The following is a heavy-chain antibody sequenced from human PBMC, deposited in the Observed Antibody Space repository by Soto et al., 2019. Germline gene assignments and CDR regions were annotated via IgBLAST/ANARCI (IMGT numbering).Heavy chain of an antibody. CDR1: GYTFPSYG. CDR3: ARGGSNWIPDAFDI. J-gene: IGHJ3*02. D-gene: IGHD1-20*01. Sequence: ASVKVSCQASGYTFPSYGISWVRQAPGQGLEWMGWISAYNGNTNYAQKLQGRVTMTTDKSTSTAYMELRSLRSDDTAVYYCARGGSNWIPDAFDIWGQGTMVTVSS. CDR2: ISAYNGNT. V-gene: IGHV1-18*01.